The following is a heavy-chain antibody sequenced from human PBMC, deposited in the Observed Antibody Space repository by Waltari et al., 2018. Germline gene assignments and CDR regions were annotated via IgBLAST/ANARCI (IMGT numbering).Heavy chain of an antibody. J-gene: IGHJ6*02. CDR2: IYHSGTT. D-gene: IGHD3-3*01. CDR1: NFYISDGYY. V-gene: IGHV4-38-2*02. CDR3: ARDQRFLESLYPYYYALDA. Sequence: QVQLQESGPGLVKPSETLSLTCAVSNFYISDGYYWGWIRQSPGKGLEWIGSIYHSGTTQYNPSLGSRVTISVDRSMNQFSLKVTSVSAADTAVYFCARDQRFLESLYPYYYALDAWGRGITVTVSS.